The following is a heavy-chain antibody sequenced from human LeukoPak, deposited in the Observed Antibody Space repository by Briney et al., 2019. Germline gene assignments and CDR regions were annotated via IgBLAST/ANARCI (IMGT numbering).Heavy chain of an antibody. V-gene: IGHV4-30-4*01. Sequence: PSETLSLTCTVSGGSISSGDYYWSWIRQPPGKGLEWIGYIYYSGNTYYNPSLKSRVTISVDTSKNQFSLKLSSVTAADTAVYYCATGIRQHYFDYWGQGTLVTVSS. CDR3: ATGIRQHYFDY. D-gene: IGHD6-13*01. CDR1: GGSISSGDYY. CDR2: IYYSGNT. J-gene: IGHJ4*02.